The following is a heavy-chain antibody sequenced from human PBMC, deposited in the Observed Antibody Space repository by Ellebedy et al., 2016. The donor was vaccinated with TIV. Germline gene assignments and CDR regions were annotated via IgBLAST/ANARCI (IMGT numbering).Heavy chain of an antibody. CDR3: ARDPVGVGPAFDV. V-gene: IGHV3-33*01. J-gene: IGHJ3*01. CDR2: IWYDGRNE. D-gene: IGHD4-23*01. CDR1: GFTFSNYG. Sequence: PGGSLRLSCAASGFTFSNYGMYWVRQAPGKGLAWVAIIWYDGRNEYYADSVKCRFPISRDNSKNTLYLQMNSLRAEDTAIYFCARDPVGVGPAFDVWGQGTMVTVSS.